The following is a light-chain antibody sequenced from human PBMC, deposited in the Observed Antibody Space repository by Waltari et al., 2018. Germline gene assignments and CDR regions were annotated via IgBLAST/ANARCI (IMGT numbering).Light chain of an antibody. CDR2: DFT. Sequence: QSALTQPRSVSGSPGQSVTISCTGTNSDVGGYDYVSWYQHYPGKAPQLMIFDFTKRPSGVPARFSGSKSGNTASLTISGLQVEDEADYYCCSYAGSYTRVFGGGTKLTVL. V-gene: IGLV2-11*01. J-gene: IGLJ3*02. CDR1: NSDVGGYDY. CDR3: CSYAGSYTRV.